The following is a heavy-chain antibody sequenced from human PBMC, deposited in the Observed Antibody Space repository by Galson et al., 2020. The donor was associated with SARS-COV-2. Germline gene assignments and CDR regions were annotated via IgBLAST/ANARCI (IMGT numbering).Heavy chain of an antibody. CDR1: GFTFSNAW. CDR2: IKSKTDGGTT. D-gene: IGHD3-3*01. J-gene: IGHJ3*02. Sequence: GESLKISCAASGFTFSNAWMSWVRQDPGKALEWVGRIKSKTDGGTTDYAAPVKGRFTISRDDLKNTLYLQMNSLKTEYTAVYYCTTGGTITIFGVVIILSAFDIWAKGQWSPSLQ. CDR3: TTGGTITIFGVVIILSAFDI. V-gene: IGHV3-15*01.